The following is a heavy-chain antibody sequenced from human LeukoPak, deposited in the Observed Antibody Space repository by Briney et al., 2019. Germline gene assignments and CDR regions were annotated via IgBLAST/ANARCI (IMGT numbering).Heavy chain of an antibody. D-gene: IGHD2-2*01. CDR1: GGSISSGSYY. V-gene: IGHV4-61*02. Sequence: PSETLSLTCTVSGGSISSGSYYWSWIRQPAGKGLEWIGRIYTSGSTNYNPSLKSRVTISVDTSKNQFSLKLSSVTAADTAVYYCARGHPYCSSTGLCAFDIWGQGTMVTVSS. CDR2: IYTSGST. J-gene: IGHJ3*02. CDR3: ARGHPYCSSTGLCAFDI.